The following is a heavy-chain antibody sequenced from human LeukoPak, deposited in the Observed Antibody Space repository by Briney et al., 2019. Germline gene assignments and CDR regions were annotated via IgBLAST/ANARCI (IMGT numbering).Heavy chain of an antibody. J-gene: IGHJ5*02. Sequence: SVKVSCKASGGTFSNYAISWVRQAPGQGLEWMGGIIPIFGTANYAQKFQGRVTITTDESTSTAYMELSSLRSEDTAVYYCARDNYAGANWFDPWGQGTLVTVSS. V-gene: IGHV1-69*05. CDR1: GGTFSNYA. CDR2: IIPIFGTA. D-gene: IGHD1-7*01. CDR3: ARDNYAGANWFDP.